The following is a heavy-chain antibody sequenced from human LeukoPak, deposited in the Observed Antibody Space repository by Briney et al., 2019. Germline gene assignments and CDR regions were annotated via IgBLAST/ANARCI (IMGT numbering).Heavy chain of an antibody. CDR1: GGSISSGGYY. D-gene: IGHD3-10*01. V-gene: IGHV4-31*03. CDR3: ARDSPYDSGSYYFDY. Sequence: SQTLSLTCTVSGGSISSGGYYWSWIRQHPGKGLEWIGYIYYSGSTYYNPSLKSRVTISVDTSKNQFSLKLSSVTAADTAVYYCARDSPYDSGSYYFDYWGQGTLVTVSS. CDR2: IYYSGST. J-gene: IGHJ4*02.